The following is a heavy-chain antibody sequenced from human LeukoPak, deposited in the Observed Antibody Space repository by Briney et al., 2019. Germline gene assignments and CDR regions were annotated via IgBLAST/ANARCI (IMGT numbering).Heavy chain of an antibody. CDR1: GYTFTTYD. Sequence: GASVKFSCKASGYTFTTYDINWLRQAPGQGLEWMGWMNSISGNTGYAQKFQGRVTMTRDTSISTAYMELSSLRSEDTAVYYCARAMFYYDSSGYYAWFDPWGQGTLVTVSS. V-gene: IGHV1-8*01. CDR3: ARAMFYYDSSGYYAWFDP. J-gene: IGHJ5*02. D-gene: IGHD3-22*01. CDR2: MNSISGNT.